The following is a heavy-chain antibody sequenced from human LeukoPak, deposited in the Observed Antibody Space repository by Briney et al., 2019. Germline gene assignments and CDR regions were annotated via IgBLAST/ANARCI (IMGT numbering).Heavy chain of an antibody. D-gene: IGHD3-3*01. J-gene: IGHJ5*02. CDR3: ALLRFLEWELANWFDP. Sequence: GASVKVSCKASGYTFTSYGISWVRQAPGQGLEWMGWISAYNGNTNYAQKLQGRVTMTTDTSTSTAYMELRSLRSDDTAVYYCALLRFLEWELANWFDPWGQGTLVTVSS. V-gene: IGHV1-18*01. CDR2: ISAYNGNT. CDR1: GYTFTSYG.